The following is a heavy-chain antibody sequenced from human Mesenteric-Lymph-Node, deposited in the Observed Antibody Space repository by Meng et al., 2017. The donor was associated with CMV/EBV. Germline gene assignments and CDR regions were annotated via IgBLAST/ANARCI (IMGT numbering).Heavy chain of an antibody. CDR2: IRNKAYGATT. D-gene: IGHD2-21*02. CDR1: GFTFGAYA. V-gene: IGHV3-49*04. J-gene: IGHJ4*02. Sequence: GGSLRLSCTASGFTFGAYALSWARQAPGKGLEWVASIRNKAYGATTEYAPSVKGRFTISRDDSKSIAYLQMNSLKSEDTAVYFCTRVLNVYGDWEAFDHWGQGTLVTVSS. CDR3: TRVLNVYGDWEAFDH.